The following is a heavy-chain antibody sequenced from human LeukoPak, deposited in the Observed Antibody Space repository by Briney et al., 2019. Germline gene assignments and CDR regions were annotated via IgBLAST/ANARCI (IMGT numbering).Heavy chain of an antibody. CDR1: RGSISSNSYY. V-gene: IGHV4-39*01. Sequence: PSETLSLTCTVSRGSISSNSYYWGWIRQPPGKGLEWIGSIYYSGSTYYNPSLKSRITISVDTSKNQFSLKLISVTAADTAVYYCARQVPLFDYWGQGTLVTVSS. CDR3: ARQVPLFDY. J-gene: IGHJ4*02. CDR2: IYYSGST.